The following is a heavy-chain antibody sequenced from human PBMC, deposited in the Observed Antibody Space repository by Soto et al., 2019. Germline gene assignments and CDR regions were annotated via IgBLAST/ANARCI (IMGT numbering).Heavy chain of an antibody. D-gene: IGHD3-10*01. Sequence: QVQLVQSGAEVKKPGASVKVSCKASGYTFTSYGISWVRQAPGKGLEWMGWISAYNGNTNYAQKLKGRVTMTTDTSTSTAYMELRSLRSDDTAVYYCATRQISGPEGAVLWFWYNWGQGTLVTVSS. CDR2: ISAYNGNT. V-gene: IGHV1-18*01. CDR1: GYTFTSYG. J-gene: IGHJ4*02. CDR3: ATRQISGPEGAVLWFWYN.